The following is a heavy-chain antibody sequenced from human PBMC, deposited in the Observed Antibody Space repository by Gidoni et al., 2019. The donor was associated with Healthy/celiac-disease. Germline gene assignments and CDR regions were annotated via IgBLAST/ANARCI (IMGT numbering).Heavy chain of an antibody. CDR2: ISAYNGNT. CDR1: SYTFTSYG. D-gene: IGHD6-13*01. V-gene: IGHV1-18*01. Sequence: HVQLVQTGSEVKKPGASVKVTCKPSSYTFTSYGISWVRQAPGQGLEWMGWISAYNGNTNYAQKLQGRVTMTTDTSTSTAYMELRSLRSDDAALYYCARDSSSSPFDYWGQGTLVTVSS. CDR3: ARDSSSSPFDY. J-gene: IGHJ4*02.